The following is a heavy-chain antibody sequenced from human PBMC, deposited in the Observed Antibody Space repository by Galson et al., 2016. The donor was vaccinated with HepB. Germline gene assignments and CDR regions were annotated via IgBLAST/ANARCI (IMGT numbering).Heavy chain of an antibody. D-gene: IGHD4-23*01. V-gene: IGHV3-7*01. CDR3: ARVFGADYGGIWYSDL. CDR1: GFILTNYW. CDR2: ITEDGSEK. J-gene: IGHJ2*01. Sequence: SLRLSCAVSGFILTNYWMTWVRQAPGKGLEWVAIITEDGSEKYYVGSVEGRFTISRDNPKNPVYLQMTSLSAEDTALYYRARVFGADYGGIWYSDLWGRGTLVSVSS.